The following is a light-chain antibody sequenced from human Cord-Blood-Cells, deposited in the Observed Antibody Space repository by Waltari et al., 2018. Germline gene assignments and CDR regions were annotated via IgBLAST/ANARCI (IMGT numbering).Light chain of an antibody. CDR2: GNS. J-gene: IGLJ2*01. V-gene: IGLV1-40*01. Sequence: QSVLTQPPSVSGAPGQRVTLSCTGSSSTIGAGYDVHWYQQLPGTAPKPLIYGNSNRPSGVPDRFSGSKSGTSASLAITGLQAEDEADYYCQSYDSSLSGVVFGGGTKLTVL. CDR1: SSTIGAGYD. CDR3: QSYDSSLSGVV.